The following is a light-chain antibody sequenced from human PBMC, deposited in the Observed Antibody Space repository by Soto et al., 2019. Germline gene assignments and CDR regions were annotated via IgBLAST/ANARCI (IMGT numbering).Light chain of an antibody. CDR2: ETS. CDR3: FSFTSTNTHV. V-gene: IGLV2-23*01. J-gene: IGLJ1*01. Sequence: QSALTQPASVSGSPGQSVSISCTGTSSDFGSYKFVSWYQHHPGKVPKVIIYETSKRPSGVSDRFSGSKSGNTASLTISGLQAEYEADYYCFSFTSTNTHVFGSGTKVTVX. CDR1: SSDFGSYKF.